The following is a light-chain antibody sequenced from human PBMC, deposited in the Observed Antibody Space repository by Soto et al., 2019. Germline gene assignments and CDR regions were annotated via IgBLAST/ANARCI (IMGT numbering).Light chain of an antibody. CDR3: HQYGSSPPT. V-gene: IGKV3-20*01. J-gene: IGKJ1*01. CDR2: GAS. CDR1: KNVTNNY. Sequence: EIVLTQSPGTLSLSPGEWATLSCRARKNVTNNYVAWYQRKPGQAPRLLIYGASSRATDIPGRFSGTGSGTDFSLTITTLEPEDFAVYYCHQYGSSPPTFGQGTKVEI.